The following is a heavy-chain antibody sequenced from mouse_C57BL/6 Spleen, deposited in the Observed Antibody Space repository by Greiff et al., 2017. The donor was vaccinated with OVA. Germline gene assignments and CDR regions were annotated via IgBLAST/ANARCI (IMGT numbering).Heavy chain of an antibody. Sequence: EVKLVESGGDLVKPGGSLKLSCAASGFTFSSYGLPWVRQTPVQRLEWVATITRGGSYTSYPDSVQGRFTISRDNAKNTLYLQMSSLKSEDTAMYYCASPYDYDSAWFAYWGQGTLVTVSA. J-gene: IGHJ3*01. CDR3: ASPYDYDSAWFAY. V-gene: IGHV5-6*02. CDR1: GFTFSSYG. D-gene: IGHD2-4*01. CDR2: ITRGGSYT.